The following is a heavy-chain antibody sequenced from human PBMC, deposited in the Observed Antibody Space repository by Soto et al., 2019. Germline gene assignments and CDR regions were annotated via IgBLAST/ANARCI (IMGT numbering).Heavy chain of an antibody. CDR2: TYYRSKWYN. V-gene: IGHV6-1*01. CDR1: GDTVSSNTVT. CDR3: ARGRTDPKTYDLGV. Sequence: SQTLSLTCAISGDTVSSNTVTWNWIRQSPSRGLEWLGRTYYRSKWYNDYVVSVKSRITINADTSRNQFSLQLNSVTPEDTAVYYCARGRTDPKTYDLGVWGQGTTVTVSS. D-gene: IGHD2-21*02. J-gene: IGHJ6*02.